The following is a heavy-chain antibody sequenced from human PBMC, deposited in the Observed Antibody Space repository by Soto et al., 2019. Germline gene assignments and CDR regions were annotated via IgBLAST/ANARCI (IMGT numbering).Heavy chain of an antibody. V-gene: IGHV3-30*18. J-gene: IGHJ4*02. CDR2: TSNDGKKT. D-gene: IGHD3-9*01. Sequence: PWGSLRLSCEVSGFSLSSYAIHWVRQAPGKGLEWVAVTSNDGKKTSYADSLKGRFTVSRDNSKNTVFLQMNSLRSEDTAVYFCAKAGEVFGLVIFAYLDYWGQGTLVTVSS. CDR3: AKAGEVFGLVIFAYLDY. CDR1: GFSLSSYA.